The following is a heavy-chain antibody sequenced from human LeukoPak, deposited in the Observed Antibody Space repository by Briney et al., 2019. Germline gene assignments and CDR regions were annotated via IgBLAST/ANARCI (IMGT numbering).Heavy chain of an antibody. Sequence: SVKVSCKASGGTFSSYAISWVRQAPGQGLEWMGGIIPIFGTANYAQKFQGRVTITADESTSTAYMELSSLRSEDTTVYYCARDSIAAAGFDYWGQGTLVTVSS. CDR2: IIPIFGTA. J-gene: IGHJ4*02. CDR3: ARDSIAAAGFDY. D-gene: IGHD6-13*01. CDR1: GGTFSSYA. V-gene: IGHV1-69*13.